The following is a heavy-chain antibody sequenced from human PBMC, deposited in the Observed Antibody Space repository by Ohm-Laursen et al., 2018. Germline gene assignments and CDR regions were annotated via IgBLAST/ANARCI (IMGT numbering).Heavy chain of an antibody. CDR1: GFTFSSYW. V-gene: IGHV3-7*01. CDR3: ARDGSGGSCLGDY. D-gene: IGHD2-15*01. Sequence: SLRLSCAASGFTFSSYWMSWVRQAPGKGLEWVANIKQDGSEKYYVDSVKGRFTISRDKAKNSLYLQMNSLRAEDTAVYYCARDGSGGSCLGDYWGQGTLVTVSS. CDR2: IKQDGSEK. J-gene: IGHJ4*02.